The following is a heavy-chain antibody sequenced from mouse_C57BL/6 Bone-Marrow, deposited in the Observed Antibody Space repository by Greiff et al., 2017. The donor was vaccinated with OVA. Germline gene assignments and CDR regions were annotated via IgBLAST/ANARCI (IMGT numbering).Heavy chain of an antibody. CDR1: GYTFTSYW. Sequence: QVQLQQPGAELVRPGTSVKLSCKASGYTFTSYWMHWVKQRPGQGLEWIGVIDPSDSYTNYNQKFKGKATLTVDTSSSTAYMQLSSLTSEDAAVYYCARSYYGSSYGYFDVGGTGTTVTVSS. J-gene: IGHJ1*03. CDR3: ARSYYGSSYGYFDV. V-gene: IGHV1-59*01. CDR2: IDPSDSYT. D-gene: IGHD1-1*01.